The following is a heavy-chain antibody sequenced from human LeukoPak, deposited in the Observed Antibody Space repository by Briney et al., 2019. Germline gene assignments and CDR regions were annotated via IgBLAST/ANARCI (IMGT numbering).Heavy chain of an antibody. CDR1: GYTLTELS. CDR3: ARGGLGGVIGMDAFDI. J-gene: IGHJ3*02. CDR2: FDPEDGET. V-gene: IGHV1-24*01. D-gene: IGHD3-16*02. Sequence: ASVKVSCKVSGYTLTELSMHWVRQAPGKGLEWMGGFDPEDGETIYAQKFQGRVTMTEDTSTDTAYMELSSLRSEDTAVYYCARGGLGGVIGMDAFDIWGQGTMVTVSS.